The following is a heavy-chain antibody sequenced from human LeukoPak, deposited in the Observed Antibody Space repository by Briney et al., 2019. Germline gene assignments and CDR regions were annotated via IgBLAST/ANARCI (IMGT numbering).Heavy chain of an antibody. CDR1: GFTFSSYS. D-gene: IGHD6-19*01. J-gene: IGHJ4*02. CDR3: ARGKATSGWSDY. CDR2: ISSSSSYI. Sequence: PGGSLRLSCAASGFTFSSYSMNWVRQAPGKGLEWVSSISSSSSYIYYADSVKGRFTISRDNAKNSLYLQMNSLRAEDTAVYYCARGKATSGWSDYWGQGTLVTVSS. V-gene: IGHV3-21*01.